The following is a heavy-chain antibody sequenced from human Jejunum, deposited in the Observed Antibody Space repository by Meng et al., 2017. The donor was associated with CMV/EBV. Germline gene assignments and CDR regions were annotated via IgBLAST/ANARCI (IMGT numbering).Heavy chain of an antibody. D-gene: IGHD1-26*01. CDR1: GGSISNHY. J-gene: IGHJ4*02. V-gene: IGHV4-4*07. CDR2: FYSSDTY. CDR3: ARGPGASTREGFDY. Sequence: QLQLQESGPGLVKPSETLSLTCTVSGGSISNHYWSWIRQSSGKGLEWIGRFYSSDTYNYHPSLNSRLTMSLDTSKNQFSLNLSSVTAADTAIYYCARGPGASTREGFDYWGLGTLVTVSS.